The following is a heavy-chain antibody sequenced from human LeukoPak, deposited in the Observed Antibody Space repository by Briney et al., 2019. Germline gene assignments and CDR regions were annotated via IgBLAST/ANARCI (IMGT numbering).Heavy chain of an antibody. J-gene: IGHJ3*01. Sequence: WASVKVSCKASGYTFTAYYIHWVRQAPGQGLEWMGWISPNSGDTDYAQNFQGRVTMTRDTSISTAYMQLSRLRSDDTAVYYCAKVKWELLSDAFDLWGQGTMVTVS. V-gene: IGHV1-2*02. CDR3: AKVKWELLSDAFDL. CDR2: ISPNSGDT. D-gene: IGHD1-26*01. CDR1: GYTFTAYY.